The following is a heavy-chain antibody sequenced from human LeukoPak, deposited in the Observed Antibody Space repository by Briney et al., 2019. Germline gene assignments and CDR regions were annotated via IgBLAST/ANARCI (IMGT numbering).Heavy chain of an antibody. J-gene: IGHJ4*02. D-gene: IGHD2-2*01. CDR1: GGSISSYY. Sequence: SETLSLTCTVPGGSISSYYWSWIRQPPGKGLEWIGYIYYSGSTNYNPSLKSRVTISVDTSKNQFSLKLSSVTAADTAVYYCARSRYHCSSTSCSAGAFDYWGQGTLVTVSS. V-gene: IGHV4-59*01. CDR3: ARSRYHCSSTSCSAGAFDY. CDR2: IYYSGST.